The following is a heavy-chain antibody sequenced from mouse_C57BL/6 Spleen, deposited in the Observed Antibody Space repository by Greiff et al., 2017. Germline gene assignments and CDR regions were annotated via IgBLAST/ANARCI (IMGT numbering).Heavy chain of an antibody. Sequence: EVKVVESGGGLVKPGGSLKLSCAASGFTFSDYGMHWVRQAPEKGLEWVAYISSGSSTIYYADTVKGRFTISRDNAKNTLFLQMTSLRSEDTAMYYCARDPSYAMDYWGQGTSVTVSS. V-gene: IGHV5-17*01. J-gene: IGHJ4*01. CDR3: ARDPSYAMDY. CDR2: ISSGSSTI. CDR1: GFTFSDYG.